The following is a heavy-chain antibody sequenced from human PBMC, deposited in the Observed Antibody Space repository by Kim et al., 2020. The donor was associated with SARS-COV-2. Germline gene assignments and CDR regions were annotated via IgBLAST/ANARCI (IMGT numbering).Heavy chain of an antibody. CDR1: GFTFSSYW. D-gene: IGHD3-10*01. CDR2: IKQDGSEK. Sequence: GGSLRLSCAASGFTFSSYWMSWVRQAPGKGLEWVANIKQDGSEKYYVDSVKGRFTISRDNAKNSLYLQMNSLRAEDTAVYYCARDGLWFGEFYFDYWGQGTLVTVSS. CDR3: ARDGLWFGEFYFDY. J-gene: IGHJ4*02. V-gene: IGHV3-7*03.